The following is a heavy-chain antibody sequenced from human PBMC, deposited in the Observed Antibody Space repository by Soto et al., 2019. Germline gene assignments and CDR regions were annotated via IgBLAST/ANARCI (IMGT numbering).Heavy chain of an antibody. D-gene: IGHD2-21*01. V-gene: IGHV1-69*13. CDR3: SIAAVVSFYCYGGDRVGLDF. CDR1: GGTFSNYP. J-gene: IGHJ4*02. CDR2: IIPVFGTA. Sequence: SVKVSCKAPGGTFSNYPISWVRPAPGQRLERMGGIIPVFGTAHYAQKFQGRVTITADESTSTAYMELSSLRSEDTAVYYCSIAAVVSFYCYGGDRVGLDFSGRGSQDPGSS.